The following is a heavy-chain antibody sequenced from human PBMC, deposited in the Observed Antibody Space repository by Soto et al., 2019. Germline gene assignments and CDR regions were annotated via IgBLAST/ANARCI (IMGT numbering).Heavy chain of an antibody. CDR2: IIPILGIA. CDR3: ARDDGSSGAYYYYMDV. D-gene: IGHD6-13*01. Sequence: QVQLVQSGAEVKKPGSSVKVSCKASGGTFSSYPISWVRQAPGQGLEWMGRIIPILGIANYAQKFQGRVTITADKSTSTAYMELSSLRSEDTAVYYCARDDGSSGAYYYYMDVWGKGTTVTVSS. J-gene: IGHJ6*03. V-gene: IGHV1-69*04. CDR1: GGTFSSYP.